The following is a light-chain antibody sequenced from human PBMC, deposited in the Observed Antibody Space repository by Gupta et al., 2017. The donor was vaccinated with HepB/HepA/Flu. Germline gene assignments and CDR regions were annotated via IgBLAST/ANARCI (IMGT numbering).Light chain of an antibody. CDR1: QSISDAF. J-gene: IGKJ1*01. CDR2: GTS. CDR3: QQYGNAEET. V-gene: IGKV3-20*01. Sequence: EIVLTQSPGTLSLSPGERATLSCRASQSISDAFLAWYQQKPGQAPRLLIYGTSSRATGIPDRFTGSGSGTDFTLTISRLEPEDIAVYYCQQYGNAEETFGQGTKVEIK.